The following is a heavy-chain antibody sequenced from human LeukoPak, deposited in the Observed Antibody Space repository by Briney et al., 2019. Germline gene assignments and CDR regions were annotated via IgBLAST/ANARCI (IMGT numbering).Heavy chain of an antibody. Sequence: PGGSLRLSCGTSGFNFQNYGIHWVRQAPGKGLEWVAFAHYIGTYAYYAESVKGRFSVSRDVSKSTVYQQMNSLGVEDTALYYCAKDGRRTWDLDYWGRGTLVTVSS. CDR3: AKDGRRTWDLDY. J-gene: IGHJ4*02. CDR1: GFNFQNYG. V-gene: IGHV3-30*02. D-gene: IGHD3/OR15-3a*01. CDR2: AHYIGTYA.